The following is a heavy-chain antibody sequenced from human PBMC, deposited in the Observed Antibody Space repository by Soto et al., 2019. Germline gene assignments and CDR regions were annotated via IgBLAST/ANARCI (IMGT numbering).Heavy chain of an antibody. CDR3: ARPVVAGNPDS. V-gene: IGHV3-30-3*01. J-gene: IGHJ4*02. CDR1: GFTFSRSP. CDR2: ISADGSSQ. D-gene: IGHD2-15*01. Sequence: QVQLVESGGGEVQPGTSLRLSCAASGFTFSRSPMHWVRQAPGKGLDWVGLISADGSSQHYADSVRGRFIISRDNFRSTVSLQMDRLRAEDTAVEYCARPVVAGNPDSCGQGTLVSVSS.